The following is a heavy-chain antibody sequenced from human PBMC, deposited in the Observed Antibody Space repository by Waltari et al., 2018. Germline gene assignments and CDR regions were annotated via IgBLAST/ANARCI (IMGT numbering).Heavy chain of an antibody. CDR2: ISLDGRKG. CDR1: GFIFSTFA. J-gene: IGHJ5*02. Sequence: QVQLVESGGGVVQPGRSLRLSCAASGFIFSTFAMHWVRQAPGKGLEGVAYISLDGRKGYYPDSLKGRFTVSRDNSKNMLYLQMNSLRPEDTAVYFCARERVYTSWWFDPWGQGTLVTVSS. CDR3: ARERVYTSWWFDP. V-gene: IGHV3-30*04. D-gene: IGHD3-16*01.